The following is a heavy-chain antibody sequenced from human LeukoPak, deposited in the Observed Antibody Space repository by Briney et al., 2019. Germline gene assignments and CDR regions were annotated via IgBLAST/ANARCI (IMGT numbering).Heavy chain of an antibody. D-gene: IGHD4-17*01. V-gene: IGHV1-69*04. CDR3: AILPSVTQLFDY. CDR2: IIPILGIA. Sequence: VSCKASGGTFSSYAISWVRQPPGQGLEWMGRIIPILGIANYAQKMHGRVTITADKSTSTAYMQLSSLRSEHMAVYYCAILPSVTQLFDYWGQGTLVTVSS. CDR1: GGTFSSYA. J-gene: IGHJ4*02.